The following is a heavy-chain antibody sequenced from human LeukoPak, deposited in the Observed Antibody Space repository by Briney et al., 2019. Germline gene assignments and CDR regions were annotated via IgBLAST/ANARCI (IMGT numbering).Heavy chain of an antibody. J-gene: IGHJ4*02. V-gene: IGHV1-69*05. Sequence: SVKVSCKASAGTFSSYAISWVRQAPGQGLEWMGGIIPIFGTANYAQKFQGRVTITTDESTSTAYMELSSLRSEDTAVYYCARDLSFGVASPFDYWGQGTLVTVSS. CDR1: AGTFSSYA. CDR3: ARDLSFGVASPFDY. D-gene: IGHD3-3*01. CDR2: IIPIFGTA.